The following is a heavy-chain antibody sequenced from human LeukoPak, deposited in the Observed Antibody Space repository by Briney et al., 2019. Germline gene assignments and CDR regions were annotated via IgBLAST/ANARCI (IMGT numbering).Heavy chain of an antibody. J-gene: IGHJ4*02. CDR3: ARIGVWFGEGNLSGYFDY. D-gene: IGHD3-10*01. CDR1: GASISSSSYY. CDR2: IYYGGST. Sequence: PSETLSLTCTVSGASISSSSYYWGWIRQPPGKGLEWIGSIYYGGSTYYNPALQSRVTISVDTSKNQFSPKLTSVTAADTAVYYCARIGVWFGEGNLSGYFDYWGQGTLVTVSS. V-gene: IGHV4-39*01.